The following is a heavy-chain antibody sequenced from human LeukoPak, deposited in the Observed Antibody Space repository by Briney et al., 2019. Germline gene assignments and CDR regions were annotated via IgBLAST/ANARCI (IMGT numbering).Heavy chain of an antibody. CDR3: ARGTYYYDSSGYYYWFDP. D-gene: IGHD3-22*01. J-gene: IGHJ5*02. Sequence: PSETLSLTCTVSGGSISSGDYYWSWIRQPPGKGLEWIGYIYYSGSTYCNPSLKSRVTISVDTSKNQFSLKLSSVTAADTAVYYCARGTYYYDSSGYYYWFDPWGQGTLVTVSS. CDR1: GGSISSGDYY. V-gene: IGHV4-30-4*01. CDR2: IYYSGST.